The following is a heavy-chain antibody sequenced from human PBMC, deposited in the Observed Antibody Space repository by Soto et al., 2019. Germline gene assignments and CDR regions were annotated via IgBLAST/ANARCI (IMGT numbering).Heavy chain of an antibody. Sequence: GGSLRLSCSASGFIFSSYEMNWVRQAPGKGLEWVSYISSSATTIYYADSVKVRFTISRDNAKNSLYLHMNSLRAEDTAVYYCARVIRSSGWYWIDYWGQGTLVTVSS. D-gene: IGHD6-19*01. V-gene: IGHV3-48*03. CDR3: ARVIRSSGWYWIDY. CDR2: ISSSATTI. J-gene: IGHJ4*02. CDR1: GFIFSSYE.